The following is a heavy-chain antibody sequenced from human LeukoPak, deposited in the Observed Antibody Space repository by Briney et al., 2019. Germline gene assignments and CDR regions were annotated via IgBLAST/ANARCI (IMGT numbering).Heavy chain of an antibody. D-gene: IGHD1-26*01. Sequence: GGSLRLSCAASGFTFSRYDMHWVRQATGKGLEWVSAIANVGNIYYSPSVRGRFTISRDNAKNSVYLQMNSRTAGDTAVYYCARDKWEPLGAFDIWGQGTMVTVSS. V-gene: IGHV3-13*01. CDR1: GFTFSRYD. CDR2: IANVGNI. CDR3: ARDKWEPLGAFDI. J-gene: IGHJ3*02.